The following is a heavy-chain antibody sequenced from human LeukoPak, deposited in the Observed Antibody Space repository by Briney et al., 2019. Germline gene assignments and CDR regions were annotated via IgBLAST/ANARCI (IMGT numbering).Heavy chain of an antibody. V-gene: IGHV3-11*01. D-gene: IGHD6-13*01. J-gene: IGHJ6*02. CDR3: ARSQPGIAAFPLYYGMDV. CDR1: GFNFSDYY. CDR2: ISSSGSTI. Sequence: GGSLRLSCAASGFNFSDYYMSWIRQAPGKGLEWVSYISSSGSTIYYADSVKGRFTISRDNAKNSLYLQMNSLRAEDTAVYYCARSQPGIAAFPLYYGMDVWGQGTLVTVSS.